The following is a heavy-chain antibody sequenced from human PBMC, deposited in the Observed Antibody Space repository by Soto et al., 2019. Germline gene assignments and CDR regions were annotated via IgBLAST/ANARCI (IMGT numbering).Heavy chain of an antibody. D-gene: IGHD3-16*01. CDR1: GGSISSSSYY. J-gene: IGHJ4*02. CDR3: ARLSLCLWGSNDY. V-gene: IGHV4-39*01. Sequence: SETLSLTCTVSGGSISSSSYYWGWIRQPPGKGLEWIGSIYYSGSTYYNPSLKSRVTISVDTSKNQFSLKLSSVTAADTAVYYCARLSLCLWGSNDYWGQGTLVTVSS. CDR2: IYYSGST.